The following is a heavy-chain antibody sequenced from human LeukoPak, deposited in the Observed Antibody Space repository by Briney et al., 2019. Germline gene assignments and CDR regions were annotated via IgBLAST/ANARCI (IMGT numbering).Heavy chain of an antibody. J-gene: IGHJ6*03. CDR2: ISAYNGNT. V-gene: IGHV1-18*01. D-gene: IGHD4-23*01. CDR3: ARARGTYYGGNSRGYYYYMDV. CDR1: GYTFTSYG. Sequence: ASVKVSCKASGYTFTSYGISWVRQAPGQGLEWMGWISAYNGNTNYAQKLQGRVTMTTDTSTSTAYMELRSLRSDDTAVYYCARARGTYYGGNSRGYYYYMDVWGKGTTVTVSS.